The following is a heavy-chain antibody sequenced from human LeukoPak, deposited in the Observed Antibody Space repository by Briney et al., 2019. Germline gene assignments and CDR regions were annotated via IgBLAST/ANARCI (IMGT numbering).Heavy chain of an antibody. Sequence: GGSLRLSCAVSGFTFTNAWMNWVRQAPGKGLEWVGRVRAKTDGGTTEYAAPVKGRFSISRDDSANTVYLQMNSLITEDTAIYYCAADTPVPLAQIDYWGQGALVTVSS. D-gene: IGHD2/OR15-2a*01. CDR1: GFTFTNAW. CDR2: VRAKTDGGTT. V-gene: IGHV3-15*01. CDR3: AADTPVPLAQIDY. J-gene: IGHJ4*02.